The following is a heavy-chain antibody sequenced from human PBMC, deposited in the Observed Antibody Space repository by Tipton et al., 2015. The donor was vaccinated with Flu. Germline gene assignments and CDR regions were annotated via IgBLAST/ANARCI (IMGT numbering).Heavy chain of an antibody. V-gene: IGHV4-4*02. J-gene: IGHJ5*02. D-gene: IGHD3-22*01. CDR1: GASISSSEW. Sequence: TLSLTCAVSGASISSSEWWNWVRQSPGKGLEWIGEVSLAGRANYNPSLKSRVTISIDKSKNQLSLRLSSVTAADTAVYYCARLFRSWSSGPGWFDPWGQGTLVTVSS. CDR2: VSLAGRA. CDR3: ARLFRSWSSGPGWFDP.